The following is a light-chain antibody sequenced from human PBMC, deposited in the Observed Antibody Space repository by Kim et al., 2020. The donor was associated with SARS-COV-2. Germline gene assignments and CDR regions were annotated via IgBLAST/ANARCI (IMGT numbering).Light chain of an antibody. J-gene: IGKJ1*01. Sequence: EVVMTQSPATLSVFPGERATLSCSASQSISSNLVWYQHKPGQAPRLLIYGASTRATGIPARFSGSGSGTEFTLTISSLQSEDFAVYYCQQYNNWPPWTFGQGTKVDIK. CDR3: QQYNNWPPWT. V-gene: IGKV3-15*01. CDR1: QSISSN. CDR2: GAS.